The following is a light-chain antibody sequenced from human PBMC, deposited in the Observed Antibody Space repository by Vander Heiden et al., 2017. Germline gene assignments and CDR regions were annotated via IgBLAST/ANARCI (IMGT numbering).Light chain of an antibody. Sequence: AVQLTQSPSSLSASVGDRVTITCRASQGISNSLAWYHQRPGKTPRLLIYSASTLAGVPSRFSGSGSGTYFSLTIINLQPEDFGTYYCQQFNSYPLTFGGGTNVEI. CDR2: SAS. V-gene: IGKV1-13*02. CDR1: QGISNS. CDR3: QQFNSYPLT. J-gene: IGKJ4*01.